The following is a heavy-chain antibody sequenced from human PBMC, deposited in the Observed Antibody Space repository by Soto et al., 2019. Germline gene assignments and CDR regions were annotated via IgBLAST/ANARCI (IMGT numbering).Heavy chain of an antibody. Sequence: FGATLVHLTQPLTLTCTFSGFSLSTSGMCVGWIRHRPEKALEWLALIDWDDEKYYSTSLKSRLTISKDTSKNQVVLTMTNMDPVDTATYYFARSGSPGRYFDXWGQGTLVTVSX. V-gene: IGHV2-70*01. CDR3: ARSGSPGRYFDX. J-gene: IGHJ4*02. CDR2: IDWDDEK. CDR1: GFSLSTSGMC. D-gene: IGHD1-26*01.